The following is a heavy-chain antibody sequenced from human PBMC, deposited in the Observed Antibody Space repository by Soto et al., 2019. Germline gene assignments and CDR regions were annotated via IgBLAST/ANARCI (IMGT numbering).Heavy chain of an antibody. CDR2: IKRKTDGGTT. Sequence: PGGSLRLSCAASGFTFSNAWMSWVRQAPGKGLEWVGRIKRKTDGGTTDYAAPVKGRFTISRDDSKNTLYLQMNSLKTEDTAVYYCTTVVVGATSEDYWGQGTLVTVSS. CDR1: GFTFSNAW. J-gene: IGHJ4*02. CDR3: TTVVVGATSEDY. V-gene: IGHV3-15*01. D-gene: IGHD1-26*01.